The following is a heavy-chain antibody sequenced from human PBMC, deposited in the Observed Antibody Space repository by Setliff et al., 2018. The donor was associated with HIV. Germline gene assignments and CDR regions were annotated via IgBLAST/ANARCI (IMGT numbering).Heavy chain of an antibody. D-gene: IGHD3-22*01. CDR2: IYPDESDS. CDR3: ARVDMGYYYDSSGYSHFDH. J-gene: IGHJ4*02. Sequence: GESLKISCKGSGYSFPTYWFAWVRQMPGKGLEWMGVIYPDESDSRYSPSFRGQVTVSADKSLNTAYLHWSSLKASDTAMYYCARVDMGYYYDSSGYSHFDHWGQGTLVTVSS. V-gene: IGHV5-51*01. CDR1: GYSFPTYW.